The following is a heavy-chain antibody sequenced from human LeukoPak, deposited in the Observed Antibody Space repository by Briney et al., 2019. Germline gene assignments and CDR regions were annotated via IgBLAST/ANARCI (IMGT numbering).Heavy chain of an antibody. CDR1: GFTFSSYW. Sequence: PGGSLRLSCAASGFTFSSYWMHWVRQAPGKGLVWVSRINSDGSSTSYADSVKGRFTISRDNSKNTLYLQMNGLRPEDTAVYFCAKDWGNKFASGSSYLDSWGQGTLVTVSS. V-gene: IGHV3-74*01. CDR2: INSDGSST. CDR3: AKDWGNKFASGSSYLDS. D-gene: IGHD3-10*01. J-gene: IGHJ4*02.